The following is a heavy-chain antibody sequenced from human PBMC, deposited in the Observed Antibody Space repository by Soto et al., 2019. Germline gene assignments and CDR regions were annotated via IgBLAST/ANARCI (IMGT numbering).Heavy chain of an antibody. V-gene: IGHV3-30*18. J-gene: IGHJ4*02. CDR3: AKDLHGDPRPYYFDY. D-gene: IGHD4-17*01. Sequence: ESVGGVVQPGRSLRLSCAASGFTFSSYGMHWVRQAPGKGLEWVAVISYDGSNKYYADSVKGRFTISRDNSKNTLYLQMNSLRAEDTAVYYCAKDLHGDPRPYYFDYWGQGTLVTVSS. CDR2: ISYDGSNK. CDR1: GFTFSSYG.